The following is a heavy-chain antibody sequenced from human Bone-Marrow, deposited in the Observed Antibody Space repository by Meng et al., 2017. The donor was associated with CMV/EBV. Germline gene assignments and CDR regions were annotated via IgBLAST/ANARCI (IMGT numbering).Heavy chain of an antibody. Sequence: GESLKISCVASGFTFKNYAMHWVRQAPGKGLEWVAFIRWDASNKDYTDSVKGRFSVSRDNSRNTLYLQMDSLRAEDTAVYYCARIQQLVGYFDYWGQGTLVTVSS. CDR1: GFTFKNYA. V-gene: IGHV3-30*02. J-gene: IGHJ4*02. CDR3: ARIQQLVGYFDY. D-gene: IGHD6-6*01. CDR2: IRWDASNK.